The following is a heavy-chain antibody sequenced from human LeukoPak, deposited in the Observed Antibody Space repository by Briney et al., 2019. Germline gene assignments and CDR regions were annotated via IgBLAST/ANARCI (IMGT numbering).Heavy chain of an antibody. Sequence: GGSLRLSCAASGFPFSSYAMTWVRQAPGKGLEWVSVINTSGGNTDYADPVKGRFTISRDNSKNTLYLQMNSLRAEDTAVYYCAKGSGWYVWGQGTLVTVSS. J-gene: IGHJ4*02. V-gene: IGHV3-23*01. CDR3: AKGSGWYV. CDR2: INTSGGNT. D-gene: IGHD6-19*01. CDR1: GFPFSSYA.